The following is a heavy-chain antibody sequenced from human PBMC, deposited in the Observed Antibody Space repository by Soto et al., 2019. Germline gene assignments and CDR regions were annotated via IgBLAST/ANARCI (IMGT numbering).Heavy chain of an antibody. J-gene: IGHJ4*02. V-gene: IGHV1-18*01. D-gene: IGHD6-19*01. Sequence: QVQLVQSGAEVKKPGASVKVSCKASGYSFTSDGISWVRQAPGQGREWMGRISAYNGNTKYAQKLQARVTMPTDTSTSTAYMELRSLRSYDTAVYYCARVLAVALIAYWGQGTLVTVSS. CDR2: ISAYNGNT. CDR1: GYSFTSDG. CDR3: ARVLAVALIAY.